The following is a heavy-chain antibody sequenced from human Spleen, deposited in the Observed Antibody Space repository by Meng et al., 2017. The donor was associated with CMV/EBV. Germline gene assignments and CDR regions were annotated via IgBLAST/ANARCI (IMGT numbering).Heavy chain of an antibody. V-gene: IGHV1-2*06. D-gene: IGHD1-1*01. CDR1: GYKFHDYY. CDR3: AKGGMWYDP. Sequence: KVSCKAYGYKFHDYYVHWVRQAPGQGPEWMGRINPKDGGTIYAQKFLGRVSLTRDTSISTAYMHLNSLRSDDTAVYYCAKGGMWYDPWGQGSLVTVSS. CDR2: INPKDGGT. J-gene: IGHJ5*02.